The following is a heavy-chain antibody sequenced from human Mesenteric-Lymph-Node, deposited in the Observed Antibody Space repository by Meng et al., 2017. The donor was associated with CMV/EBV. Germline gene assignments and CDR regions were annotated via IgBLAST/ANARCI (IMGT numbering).Heavy chain of an antibody. CDR2: IYSGGST. Sequence: GESLKISCAAFGFTVSSHYMSWVRQAPGKGLEWVSVIYSGGSTYYADSVKGRFTISRDNSKNTLYLQMNSLRAEDTAVYYCARSKRRYYYDSSGYPIYFDYWGQGTLVTVSS. D-gene: IGHD3-22*01. CDR1: GFTVSSHY. V-gene: IGHV3-53*01. J-gene: IGHJ4*02. CDR3: ARSKRRYYYDSSGYPIYFDY.